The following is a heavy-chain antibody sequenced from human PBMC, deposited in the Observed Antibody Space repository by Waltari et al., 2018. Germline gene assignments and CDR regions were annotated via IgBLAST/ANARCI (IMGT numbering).Heavy chain of an antibody. CDR2: IFSDGRT. Sequence: EVQLVESGGGFIQSGGSLRLSCAASGFTVSSNYMGWVRQAPGKGLEWVSVIFSDGRTYYADSVKGRFTISRDNSKNTLYLQINSLRAEDTAVYYCARDSRGGLFFDYWGQGTLVTVSS. CDR1: GFTVSSNY. CDR3: ARDSRGGLFFDY. J-gene: IGHJ4*02. V-gene: IGHV3-53*01.